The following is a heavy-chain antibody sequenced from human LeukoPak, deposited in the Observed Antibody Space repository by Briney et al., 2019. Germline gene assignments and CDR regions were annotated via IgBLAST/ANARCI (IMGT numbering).Heavy chain of an antibody. CDR2: INHSGST. V-gene: IGHV4-34*01. J-gene: IGHJ4*02. Sequence: PSETLSLTCAVYGGSFSGYYWSWIRQPPGKGLEWIGEINHSGSTNYNPSLKSRVTISVDTSKNQFSLKLSSVTAADTAVYYCARDPMYYYGSGSYYDDYWGQGTLATVSS. CDR3: ARDPMYYYGSGSYYDDY. D-gene: IGHD3-10*01. CDR1: GGSFSGYY.